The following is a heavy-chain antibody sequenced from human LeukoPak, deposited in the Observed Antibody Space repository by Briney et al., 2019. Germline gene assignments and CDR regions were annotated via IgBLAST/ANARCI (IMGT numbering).Heavy chain of an antibody. D-gene: IGHD6-19*01. CDR2: ISTSGSTI. J-gene: IGHJ3*02. Sequence: PGGSLTLSCAASGFTFSTYEMNWVRQAPGKGLEWVSYISTSGSTIYYADSVKGRFTISRDNAKNSLFLQMNSLRAEDMALYYCAKEIYSSGWSNAFDIWGQGTMVTVSS. CDR3: AKEIYSSGWSNAFDI. V-gene: IGHV3-48*03. CDR1: GFTFSTYE.